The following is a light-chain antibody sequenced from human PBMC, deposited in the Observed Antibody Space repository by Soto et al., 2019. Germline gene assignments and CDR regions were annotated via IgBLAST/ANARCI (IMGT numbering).Light chain of an antibody. J-gene: IGKJ5*01. CDR1: QSFRGL. Sequence: EFVLTQSPVTLSLSPGERATLSCRASQSFRGLLALYQQKPGQAPRLLIYDAYNRATGIPPRFSGSGSGTDFTLTISSLEPEDSAVYYCQKRHMWPITFGQGTRLEIK. CDR2: DAY. V-gene: IGKV3-11*01. CDR3: QKRHMWPIT.